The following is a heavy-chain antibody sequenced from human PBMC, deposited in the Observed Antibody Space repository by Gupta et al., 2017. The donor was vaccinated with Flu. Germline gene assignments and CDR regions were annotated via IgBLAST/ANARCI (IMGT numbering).Heavy chain of an antibody. Sequence: GWIRQPPGKGLEWIGSIYYSGSTYYNPSLKSRVTISVDTSKNQFSLKLSSVTAADTAVYYCAGGGSGTFDYWGQGTLVTVSS. J-gene: IGHJ4*02. D-gene: IGHD3-10*01. CDR2: IYYSGST. CDR3: AGGGSGTFDY. V-gene: IGHV4-39*01.